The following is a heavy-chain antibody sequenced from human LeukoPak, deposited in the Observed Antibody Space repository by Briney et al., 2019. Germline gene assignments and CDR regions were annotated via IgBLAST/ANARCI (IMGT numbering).Heavy chain of an antibody. V-gene: IGHV3-11*04. D-gene: IGHD3-3*01. CDR1: GFTFSDYH. CDR2: ITSSGSDI. Sequence: GGSLRLSCAASGFTFSDYHMSWIRQTPGKGLEWISYITSSGSDIYYEDSVKGRFTISRDNAKSSLYLQMNSLRAEDTAVYYCAADDFWSGYLFDYWGQGTLVTVSS. CDR3: AADDFWSGYLFDY. J-gene: IGHJ4*02.